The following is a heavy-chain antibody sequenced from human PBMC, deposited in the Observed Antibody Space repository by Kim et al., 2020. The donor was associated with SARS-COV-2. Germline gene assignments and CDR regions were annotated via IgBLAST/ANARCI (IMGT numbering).Heavy chain of an antibody. CDR1: GFTFSSYG. J-gene: IGHJ6*02. CDR2: ISYDGSNK. Sequence: GGSLRLSCAASGFTFSSYGMHWVRQAPGKGLEWVAVISYDGSNKYYADSVKGRFTISRDNSKNTLYLQMNSLRAEDTAVYYCAKDPVRSTIFLNYYGMDVWGQGTTVTVSS. V-gene: IGHV3-30*18. CDR3: AKDPVRSTIFLNYYGMDV. D-gene: IGHD3-9*01.